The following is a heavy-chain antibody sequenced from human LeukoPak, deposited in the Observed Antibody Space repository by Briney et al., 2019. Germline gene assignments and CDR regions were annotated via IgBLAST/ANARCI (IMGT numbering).Heavy chain of an antibody. V-gene: IGHV3-11*01. CDR3: ARSSTTVTTRFFDL. Sequence: GGSLRLSCAASGFTFDDYGMSWVRQAPGKGLEWVSYISSSGSTIYYADSVKGRFTISRDNAKNSLYLQMNSLRVEDTAFYYCARSSTTVTTRFFDLWGRGTLVTVSS. D-gene: IGHD4-17*01. J-gene: IGHJ2*01. CDR2: ISSSGSTI. CDR1: GFTFDDYG.